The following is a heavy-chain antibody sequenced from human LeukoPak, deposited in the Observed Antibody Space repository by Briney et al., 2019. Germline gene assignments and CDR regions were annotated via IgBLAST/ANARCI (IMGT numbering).Heavy chain of an antibody. D-gene: IGHD5-12*01. CDR3: ARASGFDAAAGKIWDY. J-gene: IGHJ4*02. CDR1: GYTFTSYG. Sequence: EASVKVSCKASGYTFTSYGISWVRQAPGQGLEWMGWISAYNGNTNYAQKLQGRVTMTTDTSTTSVYMELRSLTSDDTAVYYCARASGFDAAAGKIWDYWGQGTLVTVSS. V-gene: IGHV1-18*01. CDR2: ISAYNGNT.